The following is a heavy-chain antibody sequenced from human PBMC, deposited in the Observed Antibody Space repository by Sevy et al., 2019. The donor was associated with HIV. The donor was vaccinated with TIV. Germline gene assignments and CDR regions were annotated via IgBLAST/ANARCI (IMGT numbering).Heavy chain of an antibody. CDR2: ISYDGTYK. CDR3: ARVAVSYCTNDCYHRFDY. Sequence: GGYLRLSCAVSGFSFSHYAFHWVRQAPGKGLEWVSLISYDGTYKYYADSVKGRFPISRDNSKNTLYLQMNSLRGNDTAVYYCARVAVSYCTNDCYHRFDYWGPGALVTVSS. J-gene: IGHJ4*02. V-gene: IGHV3-30-3*01. D-gene: IGHD2-8*01. CDR1: GFSFSHYA.